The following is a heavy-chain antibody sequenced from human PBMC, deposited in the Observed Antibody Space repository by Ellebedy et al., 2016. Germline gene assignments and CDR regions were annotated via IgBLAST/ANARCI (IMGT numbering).Heavy chain of an antibody. CDR1: GDSINSDEYY. V-gene: IGHV4-31*03. J-gene: IGHJ6*03. Sequence: SETLSLTXTVSGDSINSDEYYWSWIRQHPGKGLEWIGYIYYSGSTYYNPSLNSRITVSVDTSKNQLSLKLTSVTAADTAVYYCARGPGAGAMTISPGGGLFAYYYYYMDVWGKGTTVTVSS. D-gene: IGHD4/OR15-4a*01. CDR3: ARGPGAGAMTISPGGGLFAYYYYYMDV. CDR2: IYYSGST.